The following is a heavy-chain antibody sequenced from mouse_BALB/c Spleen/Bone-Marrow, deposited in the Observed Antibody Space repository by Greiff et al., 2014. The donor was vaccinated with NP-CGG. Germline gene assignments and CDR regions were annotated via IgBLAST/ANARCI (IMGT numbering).Heavy chain of an antibody. D-gene: IGHD1-3*01. CDR2: IDPANGNT. V-gene: IGHV14-3*02. Sequence: EVQLVESGAELVKPGASVKLSCSASGFNIKDTYMHWVKQRPEQGLEWIGRIDPANGNTKYDPKFQDKATITADTSSNTVDLQLSSLTFEDTAVYYCARQEFAIYWYFDVWDAGTTVTVSS. CDR1: GFNIKDTY. CDR3: ARQEFAIYWYFDV. J-gene: IGHJ1*01.